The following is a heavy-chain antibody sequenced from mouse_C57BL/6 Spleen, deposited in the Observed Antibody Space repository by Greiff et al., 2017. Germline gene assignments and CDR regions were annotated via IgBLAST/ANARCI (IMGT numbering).Heavy chain of an antibody. CDR2: IYPGDGDT. J-gene: IGHJ1*03. Sequence: QVQLQQSGPELVKPGASVKISCKASGYAFSSSWMNWVKQRPGKGLEWIGRIYPGDGDTNYNGKFKGKATLTADKSSSTAYMQLSSLTSEDSAVYFCARGDSSHWYFDVWGTGTTVTVSS. CDR3: ARGDSSHWYFDV. V-gene: IGHV1-82*01. CDR1: GYAFSSSW. D-gene: IGHD1-1*01.